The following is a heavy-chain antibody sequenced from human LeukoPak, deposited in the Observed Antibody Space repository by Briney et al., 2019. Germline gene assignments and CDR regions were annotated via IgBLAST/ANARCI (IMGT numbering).Heavy chain of an antibody. Sequence: PSETLSLTCAVYGGSFSGYYWSWIRQPPGKGLEWIGEINHSGSTNYNPSLKSRVTISVDTSKNQFSLKLSSVTAADTAVYYCARGFGLWLIWFDYWGQGTLVNVSS. CDR3: ARGFGLWLIWFDY. CDR1: GGSFSGYY. D-gene: IGHD5-18*01. J-gene: IGHJ4*02. V-gene: IGHV4-34*01. CDR2: INHSGST.